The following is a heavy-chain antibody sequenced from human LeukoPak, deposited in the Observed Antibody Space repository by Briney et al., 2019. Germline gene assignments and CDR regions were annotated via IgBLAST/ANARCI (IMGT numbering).Heavy chain of an antibody. J-gene: IGHJ6*02. CDR2: IIPILGIA. Sequence: APVKVSCKASGGTFSSYAISWVRQAPGQGLEWMGRIIPILGIANYAQKFQGRVTITADKSTSTAYMELSSLRSEDTAVYYRARDPGCGGDCYSYYYYGMDVWGQGTTVTVSS. CDR1: GGTFSSYA. CDR3: ARDPGCGGDCYSYYYYGMDV. V-gene: IGHV1-69*04. D-gene: IGHD2-21*02.